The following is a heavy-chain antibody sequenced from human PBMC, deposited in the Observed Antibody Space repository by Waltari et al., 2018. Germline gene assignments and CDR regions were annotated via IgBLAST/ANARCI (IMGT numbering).Heavy chain of an antibody. J-gene: IGHJ4*02. CDR3: AKDRGKGMIVPPDY. CDR1: GFTFSSYA. CDR2: MSGSGGST. Sequence: EVQLLESGGGLVQPGGSLRLSCAASGFTFSSYAMSWVRQAPGKGLEWVSAMSGSGGSTYYADSVKGRFTISRDKSKNTRYLQMNSLRAEDTAVYYCAKDRGKGMIVPPDYWGQGTLVTVSS. D-gene: IGHD3-22*01. V-gene: IGHV3-23*01.